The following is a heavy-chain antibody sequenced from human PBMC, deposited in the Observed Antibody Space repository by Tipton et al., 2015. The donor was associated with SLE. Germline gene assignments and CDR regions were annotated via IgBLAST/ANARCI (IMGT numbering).Heavy chain of an antibody. Sequence: TLSLTCTVSGYSISNNYYWGWIRQPPGKGLTWIGNIYHSGNTYYSPSLRSRVTISIDTSKNQFSLRLTSVTAADTAVYYCARDGVYSSSYYHEFWGQGILVTVSS. D-gene: IGHD3-22*01. J-gene: IGHJ4*02. CDR2: IYHSGNT. CDR1: GYSISNNYY. V-gene: IGHV4-38-2*02. CDR3: ARDGVYSSSYYHEF.